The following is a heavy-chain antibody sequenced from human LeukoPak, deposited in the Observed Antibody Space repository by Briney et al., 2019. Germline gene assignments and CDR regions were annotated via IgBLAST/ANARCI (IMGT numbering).Heavy chain of an antibody. J-gene: IGHJ4*02. CDR1: GFTLKHYY. CDR2: ISRSSSYT. D-gene: IGHD2-8*01. V-gene: IGHV3-11*06. CDR3: ARDSPWSVRYFDY. Sequence: GGSLRLFCAASGFTLKHYYMSWLRDAPGKGLEGVSYISRSSSYTKYAVSVRGRFTISRDNAKNSLYLQMNSLRAEETAVYYCARDSPWSVRYFDYWGQGTLVTVSS.